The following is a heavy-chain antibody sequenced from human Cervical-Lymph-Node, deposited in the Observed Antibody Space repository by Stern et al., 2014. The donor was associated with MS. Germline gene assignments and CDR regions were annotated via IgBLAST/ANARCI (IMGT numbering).Heavy chain of an antibody. V-gene: IGHV1-2*02. CDR2: INPNSGGT. CDR3: ARGSGTAYDLRGDY. D-gene: IGHD3-3*01. CDR1: GYIFTDYY. J-gene: IGHJ4*01. Sequence: SGAEARAPGASMKVSCKASGYIFTDYYLHWVRQAPGQGLEWLGWINPNSGGTNYAQNFQGRVTMTRDTSISTAYMELRWLGSADTAVYYCARGSGTAYDLRGDYWGQGTLVTVSS.